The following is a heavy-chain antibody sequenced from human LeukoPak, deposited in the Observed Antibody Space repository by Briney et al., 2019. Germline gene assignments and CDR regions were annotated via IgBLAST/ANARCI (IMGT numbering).Heavy chain of an antibody. CDR2: ISYDGSNK. CDR1: GFTFSSYA. D-gene: IGHD6-19*01. J-gene: IGHJ5*02. V-gene: IGHV3-30*04. CDR3: ARDPQRRSSGWYNWFDP. Sequence: GGSLRLSCAASGFTFSSYAMHWVRQAPGKGLEWVAVISYDGSNKYYADSVKGRFTISRDNSENTLYLQMNSLRAEDTAVYYCARDPQRRSSGWYNWFDPWGQGTLVTVSS.